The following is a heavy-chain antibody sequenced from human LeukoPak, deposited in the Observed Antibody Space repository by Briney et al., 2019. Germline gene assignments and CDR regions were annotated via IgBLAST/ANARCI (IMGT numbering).Heavy chain of an antibody. J-gene: IGHJ4*02. Sequence: GRSLRLSCVASGFSFSNYALYWVRQVPGKGLEWVAFISFDGFEKQYADSVKGRVTISRDDSKSTVFLHLNSLRPEDTAVYYCAKDAAVTTPSAYFDSWGRGTQVIVSS. CDR1: GFSFSNYA. CDR2: ISFDGFEK. D-gene: IGHD4-17*01. CDR3: AKDAAVTTPSAYFDS. V-gene: IGHV3-30*18.